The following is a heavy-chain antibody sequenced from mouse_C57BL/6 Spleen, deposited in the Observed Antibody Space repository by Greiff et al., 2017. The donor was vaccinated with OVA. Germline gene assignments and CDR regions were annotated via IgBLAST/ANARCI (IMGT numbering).Heavy chain of an antibody. CDR2: IRNKANNHAT. Sequence: EVQLVESGGGLVQPGGSMKLSCAASGFTFSDAWMDWVRQSPEKGLEWVAEIRNKANNHATYYAESVKGRFTISRDDSKSSVYLQMNSLRAEDTGIYYCTRPYDYDWYFDVWGTGTTVTVSS. D-gene: IGHD2-4*01. J-gene: IGHJ1*03. V-gene: IGHV6-6*01. CDR3: TRPYDYDWYFDV. CDR1: GFTFSDAW.